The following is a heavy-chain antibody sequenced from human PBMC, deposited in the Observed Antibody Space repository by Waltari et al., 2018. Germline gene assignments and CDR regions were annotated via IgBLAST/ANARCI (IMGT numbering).Heavy chain of an antibody. CDR3: TRQEPWRFDP. Sequence: VQLVESGGGLVQPGGSLKLSCAAAGFTFSGSAMHWVRQASGKGLVWVGRIRSKAHNYATAYAASVKGRFTISRDDSKNTAYLQMNSLKTEDTAVYYCTRQEPWRFDPWCQGTLVTVSS. D-gene: IGHD1-1*01. CDR2: IRSKAHNYAT. CDR1: GFTFSGSA. V-gene: IGHV3-73*01. J-gene: IGHJ5*02.